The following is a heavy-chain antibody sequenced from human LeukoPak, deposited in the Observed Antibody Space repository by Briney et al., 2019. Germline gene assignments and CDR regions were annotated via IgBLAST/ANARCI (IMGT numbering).Heavy chain of an antibody. Sequence: PSETLSLTCAVYGGPFSGYYWSWIRQPPGKGLEWIGEINHSGSTNYNPSLKSRVTISVDTSKNQFSLKLSPVTAADTAVYYCARGSGSSWYRGGWFDPWGQGTLVTVSS. CDR3: ARGSGSSWYRGGWFDP. CDR2: INHSGST. CDR1: GGPFSGYY. J-gene: IGHJ5*02. V-gene: IGHV4-34*01. D-gene: IGHD6-13*01.